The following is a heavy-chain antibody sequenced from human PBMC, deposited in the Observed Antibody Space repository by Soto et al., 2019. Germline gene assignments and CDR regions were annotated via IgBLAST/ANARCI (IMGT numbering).Heavy chain of an antibody. J-gene: IGHJ5*02. V-gene: IGHV3-9*01. CDR1: GFTFDDYA. CDR2: ISWNSGSI. D-gene: IGHD6-13*01. Sequence: GGSLRLSCAASGFTFDDYAMHWVRQAPGKGLEWVSGISWNSGSIGYADSVKGRFTISRDNAKNSLYLQMNSLRAEDTALYYCAKTGTSSSWYVGTWFDPWGQGTLVTVSS. CDR3: AKTGTSSSWYVGTWFDP.